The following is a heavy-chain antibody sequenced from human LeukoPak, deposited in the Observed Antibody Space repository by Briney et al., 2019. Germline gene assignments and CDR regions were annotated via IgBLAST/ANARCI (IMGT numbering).Heavy chain of an antibody. CDR2: INHSGST. Sequence: NSSETLSLTCAVYGGSFSGYYWSWIRQPPGKGLEWIGEINHSGSTNYNPSLKSRVTISVDTSKNQFSLKLSSVTAADTAVYYCVRILWPRLDWGQGTLVTVSS. D-gene: IGHD6-19*01. CDR3: VRILWPRLD. V-gene: IGHV4-34*01. J-gene: IGHJ4*02. CDR1: GGSFSGYY.